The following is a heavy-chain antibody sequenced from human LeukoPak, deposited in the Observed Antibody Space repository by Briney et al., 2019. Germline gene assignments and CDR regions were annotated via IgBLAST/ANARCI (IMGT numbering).Heavy chain of an antibody. J-gene: IGHJ4*02. CDR3: ARGKGVIRGVSIDY. V-gene: IGHV4-34*01. CDR1: GGSFSDYY. Sequence: SETLSLTCAVYGGSFSDYYWTWLRHPPGKGLEWLGEITPSGKTNYNPSLKSRITISEDTSKNQLSLEVTSVTAADTAVYYCARGKGVIRGVSIDYWGQGTLVTVSS. CDR2: ITPSGKT. D-gene: IGHD3-10*01.